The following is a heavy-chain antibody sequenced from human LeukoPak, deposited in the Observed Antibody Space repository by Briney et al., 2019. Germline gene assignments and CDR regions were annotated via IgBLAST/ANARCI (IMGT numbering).Heavy chain of an antibody. CDR1: GFTFSDCD. V-gene: IGHV3-21*06. CDR3: GXAFPPLRVAAAGDY. CDR2: ISYMGDHR. D-gene: IGHD6-25*01. J-gene: IGHJ4*02. Sequence: GESLRLSCTASGFTFSDCDMNWFRQAPGKGLQWVSSISYMGDHRYYADSAKGRFTISRDNAKNSLYLQMDNLRADGTAVYYXGXAFPPLRVAAAGDYWGQXTLVXVSS.